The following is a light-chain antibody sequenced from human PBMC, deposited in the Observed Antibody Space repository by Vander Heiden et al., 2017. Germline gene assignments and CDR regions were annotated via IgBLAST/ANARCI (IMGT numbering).Light chain of an antibody. CDR1: SSNIGSHY. V-gene: IGLV1-47*01. CDR2: RNN. J-gene: IGLJ1*01. Sequence: QSVLTQPPSASGTPGQRVPISCSGSSSNIGSHYVYWYQQLPGTAPKLLIYRNNQRPSGVPDRFSGSKSGTSASLAISGLRSEDEADYYCAAWDDSLSGRVFGTGTKVTVL. CDR3: AAWDDSLSGRV.